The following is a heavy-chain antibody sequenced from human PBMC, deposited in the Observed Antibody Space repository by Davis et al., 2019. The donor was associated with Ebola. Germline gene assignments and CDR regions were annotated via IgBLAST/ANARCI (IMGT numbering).Heavy chain of an antibody. V-gene: IGHV5-51*01. J-gene: IGHJ4*02. Sequence: PGGSLRLSCKASGYSSTSFWIGWVRQPPGQGLEWMGAILPGDSDTRYSPSFQGQVTISADKSITTAYLHWNSLKASDTAMYYCARQGAPYSAPANWGQGTLVTVSS. CDR3: ARQGAPYSAPAN. D-gene: IGHD1-26*01. CDR2: ILPGDSDT. CDR1: GYSSTSFW.